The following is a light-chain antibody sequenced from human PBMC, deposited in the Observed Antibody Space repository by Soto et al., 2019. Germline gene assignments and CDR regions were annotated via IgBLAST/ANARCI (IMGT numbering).Light chain of an antibody. J-gene: IGKJ1*01. CDR2: DAS. V-gene: IGKV1-5*01. Sequence: DIQMTQSPSTLSASVGDRVTITCRASQSITNRLAWHQQKPGKAPQVLIFDASNLESGVPSRFSGSGSGTEFSLTITSLQPDDFATYYCQHYGGLWTFGQGTKVDI. CDR3: QHYGGLWT. CDR1: QSITNR.